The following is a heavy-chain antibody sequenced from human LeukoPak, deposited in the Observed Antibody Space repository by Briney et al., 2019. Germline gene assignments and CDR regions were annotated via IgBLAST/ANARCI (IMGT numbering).Heavy chain of an antibody. V-gene: IGHV4-34*01. J-gene: IGHJ4*02. D-gene: IGHD3-22*01. CDR1: GGSFSGYY. CDR2: INHSGST. Sequence: KPSETLSLTCAVYGGSFSGYYWSWIRQPPGKGLEWIGEINHSGSTNYNPSLKSRVTISVDTSKNQFSLKLSSVTAADTAVYYCARRPTVHSHYYDSSGYHEYYFDYWGQGTLVTVSS. CDR3: ARRPTVHSHYYDSSGYHEYYFDY.